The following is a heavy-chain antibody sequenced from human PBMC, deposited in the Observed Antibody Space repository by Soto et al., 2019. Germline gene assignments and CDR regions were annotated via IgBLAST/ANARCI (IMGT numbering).Heavy chain of an antibody. CDR2: IYYSGST. V-gene: IGHV4-31*03. J-gene: IGHJ4*02. CDR3: ARGNRDPGYCSGGSCPQFDY. CDR1: GGSISSGGYY. D-gene: IGHD2-15*01. Sequence: SETLSLTCTASGGSISSGGYYWSWIRQHPGKGLEWIGYIYYSGSTYYNPSLKSRVTISVDTSKNQFSLKLSSVTAADTAVYYCARGNRDPGYCSGGSCPQFDYWGQGTLVTVSS.